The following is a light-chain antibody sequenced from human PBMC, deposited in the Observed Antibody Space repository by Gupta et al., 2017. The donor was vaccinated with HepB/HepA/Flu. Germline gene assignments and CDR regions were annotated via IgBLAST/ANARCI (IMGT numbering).Light chain of an antibody. Sequence: EVVSTQSPATLSLYRGERATLSCRASQSVSSYLACYQQKPGQPPTLLIYDAPNRATSSPATFISSGSWRDFTLTISSLEPEEFAVYYCRQRSNWPLYTFGQGTKVEIK. CDR3: RQRSNWPLYT. J-gene: IGKJ2*01. CDR2: DAP. CDR1: QSVSSY. V-gene: IGKV3-11*02.